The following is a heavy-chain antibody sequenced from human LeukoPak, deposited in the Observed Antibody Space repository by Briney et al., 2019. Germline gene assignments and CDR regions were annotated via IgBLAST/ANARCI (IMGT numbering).Heavy chain of an antibody. CDR1: GFTLGNAY. D-gene: IGHD1-26*01. Sequence: GGSLRLSCAASGFTLGNAYMSWVRQAPGKGLEWVGRIKNKTNGGTTDYAAPVKGRLTISRDDSKNTLYLQMTSLKPEDTAVYYCTTTIVGVPTWFAPWGQGTLVTVSS. CDR2: IKNKTNGGTT. J-gene: IGHJ5*02. V-gene: IGHV3-15*01. CDR3: TTTIVGVPTWFAP.